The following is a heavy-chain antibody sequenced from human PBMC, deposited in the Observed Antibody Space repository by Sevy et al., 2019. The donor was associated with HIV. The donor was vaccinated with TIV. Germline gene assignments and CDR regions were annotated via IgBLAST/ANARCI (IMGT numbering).Heavy chain of an antibody. J-gene: IGHJ5*02. CDR3: ATSFGLVPAAMRWGNWFDP. D-gene: IGHD2-2*01. CDR1: GGSISSGSYY. V-gene: IGHV4-61*02. Sequence: SETLSLTCTVSGGSISSGSYYWSWIRQPAGKGLEWIGRIYTSGRTNYNPSLKRRVTMSVDTSKNQFSLKLSSVTAADTAVYYCATSFGLVPAAMRWGNWFDPWGQGTLVTVSS. CDR2: IYTSGRT.